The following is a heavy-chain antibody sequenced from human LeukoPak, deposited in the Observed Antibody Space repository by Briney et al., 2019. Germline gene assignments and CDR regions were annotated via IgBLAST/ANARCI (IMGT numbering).Heavy chain of an antibody. D-gene: IGHD6-13*01. Sequence: GGSLRLSCAASGFTVSSNYMSWVRQAPGKGLEWVSVIHSGGDTYYADSVKGRFTTSRDNSKNTLYLQMNSLGVEDTAVYYCARNTPFSSSWYRWFDPWGQGTLVTVSS. J-gene: IGHJ5*02. V-gene: IGHV3-66*01. CDR3: ARNTPFSSSWYRWFDP. CDR1: GFTVSSNY. CDR2: IHSGGDT.